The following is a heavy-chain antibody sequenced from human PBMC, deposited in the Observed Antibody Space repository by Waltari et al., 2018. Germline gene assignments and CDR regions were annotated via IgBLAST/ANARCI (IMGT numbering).Heavy chain of an antibody. CDR2: FDPEDGET. V-gene: IGHV1-24*01. CDR1: GYTLPDLP. Sequence: QVQLVQSGAEVKKPGASVKVSCKVSGYTLPDLPMHWVRQAPGKGVEWMGGFDPEDGETIYAQKFQGRVTMTEDTSTDTAYMELSSLRSEDTAVYYCATTGLGGGNPFDYWGQGTLVTVSS. D-gene: IGHD2-15*01. J-gene: IGHJ4*02. CDR3: ATTGLGGGNPFDY.